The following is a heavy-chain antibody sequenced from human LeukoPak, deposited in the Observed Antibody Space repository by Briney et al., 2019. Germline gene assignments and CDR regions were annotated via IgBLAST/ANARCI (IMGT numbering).Heavy chain of an antibody. CDR1: GFIFSNYA. D-gene: IGHD3-16*01. Sequence: GGSLRLSCAASGFIFSNYAMSWVRQAPGKGLEWVSVISGSGSSTYYADSMKGRFTISRDNARNTLYLYINSLRAEDTAVFYCVRGAYYFYGMDVWGQGTTVTASS. J-gene: IGHJ6*02. V-gene: IGHV3-23*01. CDR3: VRGAYYFYGMDV. CDR2: ISGSGSST.